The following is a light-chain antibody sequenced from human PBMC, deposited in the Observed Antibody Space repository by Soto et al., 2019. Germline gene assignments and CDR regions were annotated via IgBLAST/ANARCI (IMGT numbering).Light chain of an antibody. CDR2: DAS. CDR3: QQYSTYTWT. V-gene: IGKV1-5*01. J-gene: IGKJ1*01. CDR1: QSISNW. Sequence: DIQMTQSPSTLSASVGDRVTTTCRASQSISNWLAWYQQKPGKAPNLLVYDASSLESGVPSRFSGSGSGTEFTLTISSLQPGDFATYYCQQYSTYTWTFGQGTKVEIK.